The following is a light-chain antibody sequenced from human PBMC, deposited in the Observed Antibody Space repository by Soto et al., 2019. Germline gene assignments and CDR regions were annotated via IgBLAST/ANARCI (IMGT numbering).Light chain of an antibody. CDR1: SSNIGSNT. CDR2: ANS. Sequence: QSVLTQPPSASGTPGQRVTISCSGSSSNIGSNTVNWYRQLPGTAPKLLIYANSQRPSGVPDRFSGSKSGTSASLAISGLQSEDEADYYCAAWEDSLHGYVFGTGTKVTVL. V-gene: IGLV1-44*01. CDR3: AAWEDSLHGYV. J-gene: IGLJ1*01.